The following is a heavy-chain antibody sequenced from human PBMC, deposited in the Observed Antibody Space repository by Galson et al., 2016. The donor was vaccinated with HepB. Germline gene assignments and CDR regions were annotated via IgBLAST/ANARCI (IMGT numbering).Heavy chain of an antibody. V-gene: IGHV3-23*01. CDR2: ISGNGVGT. Sequence: SLRLSCAASRFSLSSYAMSWVRQAPGKGLEWVSTISGNGVGTYYADSVKGRFTISRDNSRNTLYVQMNSLRAEDTAVYYCAREGVGIAVAATAFDYWGQGTLVTVSS. CDR1: RFSLSSYA. D-gene: IGHD6-19*01. CDR3: AREGVGIAVAATAFDY. J-gene: IGHJ4*02.